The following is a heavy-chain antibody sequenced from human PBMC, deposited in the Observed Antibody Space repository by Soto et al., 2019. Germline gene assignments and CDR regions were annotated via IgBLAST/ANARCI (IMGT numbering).Heavy chain of an antibody. CDR1: GGSSSSYF. Sequence: SGTLSLTCPVSGGSSSSYFWSWIWQPPGKGLEWIGYIHYSGSANYNPSLMSRVTISVDSSKNQFSLKLSSVTAADTAVYYCARDQNGSPHFDYWGQGTLVTVSS. D-gene: IGHD1-26*01. J-gene: IGHJ4*02. CDR3: ARDQNGSPHFDY. CDR2: IHYSGSA. V-gene: IGHV4-59*01.